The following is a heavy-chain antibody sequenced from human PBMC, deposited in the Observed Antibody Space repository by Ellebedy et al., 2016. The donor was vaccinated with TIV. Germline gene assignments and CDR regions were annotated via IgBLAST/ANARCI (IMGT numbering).Heavy chain of an antibody. V-gene: IGHV3-7*01. Sequence: GESLKISCAASGFNFRSYWMTWVRQAPGKGLEWVAKIRQEGDEIYYVESVKGRFTISRDNAKNSLFLQMNSLRVEDTAVYYCARRASYGDYAVQVNPWFDPWGQGALVTVSS. J-gene: IGHJ5*02. CDR1: GFNFRSYW. D-gene: IGHD4-17*01. CDR2: IRQEGDEI. CDR3: ARRASYGDYAVQVNPWFDP.